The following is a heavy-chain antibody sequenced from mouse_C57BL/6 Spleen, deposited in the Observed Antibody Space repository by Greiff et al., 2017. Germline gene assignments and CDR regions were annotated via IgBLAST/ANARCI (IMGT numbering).Heavy chain of an antibody. CDR3: ARWGDYGSRGWYFDV. V-gene: IGHV1-55*01. D-gene: IGHD1-1*01. CDR1: GYTFTSYW. CDR2: IYPGSGST. Sequence: QVQLKQPGAELVKPGASVKMSCKASGYTFTSYWITWVKQRPGQGLEWIGDIYPGSGSTNYNEKFKSKATLTVDTSSSTAYMQLSSLTSEDSAVYYCARWGDYGSRGWYFDVWGTGTTVTVSS. J-gene: IGHJ1*03.